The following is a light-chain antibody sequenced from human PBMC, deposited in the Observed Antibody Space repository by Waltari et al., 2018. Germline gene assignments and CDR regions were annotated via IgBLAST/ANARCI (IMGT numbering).Light chain of an antibody. CDR1: QSISSY. CDR3: QHYNIWPPGYT. CDR2: TAS. J-gene: IGKJ2*01. Sequence: DIQMTQSPSSLSASVGDRVTITCRASQSISSYLNWYQQKPGKAPKLLIYTASSLQSGVPSRFSGSGSGTDFTLTISSLQSEDFAVYYCQHYNIWPPGYTFGQGTKLEIK. V-gene: IGKV1-39*01.